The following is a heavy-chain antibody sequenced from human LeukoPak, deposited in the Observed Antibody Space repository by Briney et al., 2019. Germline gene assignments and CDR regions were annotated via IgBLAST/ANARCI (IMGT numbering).Heavy chain of an antibody. V-gene: IGHV3-74*01. Sequence: PGGSLRLSCAASGFTFSSYWIHWVRQAPGKGLVWVAHINSDGSSATYADSVKGRFTISRDNAKNSLYLQMNSLRAEDTALYYCARGNYYYDSSGYHSLDYWGQGTLVTVSS. CDR3: ARGNYYYDSSGYHSLDY. D-gene: IGHD3-22*01. CDR2: INSDGSSA. CDR1: GFTFSSYW. J-gene: IGHJ4*02.